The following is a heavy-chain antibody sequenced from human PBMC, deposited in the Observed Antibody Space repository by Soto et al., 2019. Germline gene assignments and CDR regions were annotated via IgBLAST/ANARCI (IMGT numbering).Heavy chain of an antibody. V-gene: IGHV1-2*02. Sequence: ASVKVSCKASGYTFTGYYMHWVRQAPGQGLEWMGWINPNSGGTNYAQKFQGRVTMTRDTSISTAYMELSRLRSDDTAVYYCARAGGSGWHGTDASDIWGQGTMVTVSS. D-gene: IGHD6-19*01. CDR1: GYTFTGYY. CDR2: INPNSGGT. CDR3: ARAGGSGWHGTDASDI. J-gene: IGHJ3*02.